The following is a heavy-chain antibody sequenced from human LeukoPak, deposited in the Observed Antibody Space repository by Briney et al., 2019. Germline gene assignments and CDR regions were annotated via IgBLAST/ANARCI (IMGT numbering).Heavy chain of an antibody. CDR1: GVSISSSNSY. Sequence: SETLSLTCTVSGVSISSSNSYWGWIRQPPGKGLEWIGSIYYSGNTYYNASLKSQVSISIDTSKNQFSLRLSSVTAADTAVYYCAREYYDTPLGYWGQGTLVTVSS. D-gene: IGHD3-22*01. V-gene: IGHV4-39*07. CDR3: AREYYDTPLGY. CDR2: IYYSGNT. J-gene: IGHJ4*02.